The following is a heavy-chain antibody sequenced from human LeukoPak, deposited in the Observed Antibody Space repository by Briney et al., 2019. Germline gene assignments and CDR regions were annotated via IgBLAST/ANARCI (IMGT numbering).Heavy chain of an antibody. CDR2: IRFDGSDK. J-gene: IGHJ5*02. D-gene: IGHD3-22*01. V-gene: IGHV3-30*02. Sequence: GGSLRLSCAASGFTFRSYGMHWVRQAPGKGLEWVAFIRFDGSDKYYADSVKGRFTVSRDNSKSTMYLQMNSLRAEDTAVYYCARVIYYYDSSGYYYPGGFDPWGQGTLVTVSS. CDR3: ARVIYYYDSSGYYYPGGFDP. CDR1: GFTFRSYG.